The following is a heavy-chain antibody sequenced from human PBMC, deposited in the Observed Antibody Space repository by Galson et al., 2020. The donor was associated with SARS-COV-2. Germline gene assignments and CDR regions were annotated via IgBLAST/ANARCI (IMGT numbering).Heavy chain of an antibody. Sequence: ASVKVSCKASGYTFTSYYMHWVRQAPGQGLEWMGIINPSGGSTSYAQKFQGRVTMTRDTSTSTVYMELSSLRSEDTAVCYCARDLTVTKAYYYYYGMDVWGQGTTVTVSS. CDR3: ARDLTVTKAYYYYYGMDV. D-gene: IGHD4-17*01. V-gene: IGHV1-46*01. CDR2: INPSGGST. J-gene: IGHJ6*02. CDR1: GYTFTSYY.